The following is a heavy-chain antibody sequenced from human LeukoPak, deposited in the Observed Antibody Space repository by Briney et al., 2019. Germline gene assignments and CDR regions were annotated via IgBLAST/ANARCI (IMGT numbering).Heavy chain of an antibody. CDR3: AKGEGYDILTGNSEFDY. Sequence: PGGSLRLSCAASGFTFSSYAMSWVRQAPGKGLEWVSAISGSGGSSYYADSVKGRFTISRDNSKNTLYLQMNSLRAEDTAVYYCAKGEGYDILTGNSEFDYWGQGTLVTVSS. V-gene: IGHV3-23*01. D-gene: IGHD3-9*01. CDR2: ISGSGGSS. J-gene: IGHJ4*02. CDR1: GFTFSSYA.